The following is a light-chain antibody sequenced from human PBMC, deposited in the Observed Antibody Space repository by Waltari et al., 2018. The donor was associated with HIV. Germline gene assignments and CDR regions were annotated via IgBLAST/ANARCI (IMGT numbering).Light chain of an antibody. J-gene: IGKJ1*01. Sequence: DIQLTQSPSSLSASVGDRVTITCRTSQNIRNKLGWYQQRPGKAPRRLIYDVSSLQNGGPSRFSGSGFGAEFTLTISSLQPEDFASYYCLHYNYSPWTFGQGTKVEVK. CDR2: DVS. CDR3: LHYNYSPWT. CDR1: QNIRNK. V-gene: IGKV1-17*01.